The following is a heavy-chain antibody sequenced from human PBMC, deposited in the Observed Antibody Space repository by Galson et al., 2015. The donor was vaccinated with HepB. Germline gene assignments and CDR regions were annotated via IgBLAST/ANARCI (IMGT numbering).Heavy chain of an antibody. V-gene: IGHV3-30*04. J-gene: IGHJ6*02. CDR3: ARGDQIWFGEPSSAAYYYYYGMDV. Sequence: SLRLSCAASGFTFSSYAMHWVRRAPGKGLEWVAVISYDGSNKYYADSVKGRFTISRDNSKNTLYLQMNSLRAEDTAVYYCARGDQIWFGEPSSAAYYYYYGMDVWGQGTTVTVSS. D-gene: IGHD3-10*01. CDR1: GFTFSSYA. CDR2: ISYDGSNK.